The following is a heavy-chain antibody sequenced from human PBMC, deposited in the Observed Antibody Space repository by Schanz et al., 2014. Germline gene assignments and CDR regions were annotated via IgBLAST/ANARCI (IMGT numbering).Heavy chain of an antibody. Sequence: QVQLVQSGAEVKKPGSSVKVSCKASGGTFSSSTLTWVRQAPGQGLEWMGRIIPILDKTNYAQKCQGRVTMTADKSTSTVYMEVSGLRSEDTSVYYCAKVDRTRYYAMDVWGQGTTVTVSS. D-gene: IGHD3-9*01. CDR2: IIPILDKT. J-gene: IGHJ6*02. CDR1: GGTFSSST. CDR3: AKVDRTRYYAMDV. V-gene: IGHV1-69*09.